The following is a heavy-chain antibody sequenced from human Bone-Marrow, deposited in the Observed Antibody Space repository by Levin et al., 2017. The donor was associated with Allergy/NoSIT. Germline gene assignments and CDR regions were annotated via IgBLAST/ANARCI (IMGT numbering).Heavy chain of an antibody. CDR3: ATNADWLDP. CDR1: GYTFTSYV. J-gene: IGHJ5*02. V-gene: IGHV7-4-1*02. Sequence: RASVKVSCKTSGYTFTSYVMNWVRQAPGQGLEWMGWINTKTGIPTYAQGFMGRFVFSSDTSVSTAYLEISALKAEDTAVYYCATNADWLDPWGQGTLVTVSS. CDR2: INTKTGIP.